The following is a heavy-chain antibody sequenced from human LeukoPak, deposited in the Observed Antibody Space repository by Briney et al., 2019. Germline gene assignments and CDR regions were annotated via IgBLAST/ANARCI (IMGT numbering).Heavy chain of an antibody. Sequence: PGGSLRLSCAASGFTFSGFWMHWVRQAPGKGLVWVSCISFDGSDATYADSVKGRFTISRDNAKNTLYLQMNSLRAEDTAVYYCARGETSNTRHFDYWGQGTLVTVSS. CDR2: ISFDGSDA. V-gene: IGHV3-74*01. J-gene: IGHJ4*02. D-gene: IGHD2-2*01. CDR1: GFTFSGFW. CDR3: ARGETSNTRHFDY.